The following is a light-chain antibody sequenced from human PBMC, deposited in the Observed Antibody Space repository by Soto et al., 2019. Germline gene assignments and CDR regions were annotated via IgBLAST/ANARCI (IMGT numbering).Light chain of an antibody. CDR2: GAS. CDR3: QQYNNWPPRYT. V-gene: IGKV3-15*01. J-gene: IGKJ2*01. Sequence: EIVMTQSTATLSVSPGERATLSCRASQSVSSNLAWYQQKPGQAPRLIIYGASTRATGIPARFSGSGSGTEFTRSISSLQSEDFAGYYCQQYNNWPPRYTVGQGTKLEIK. CDR1: QSVSSN.